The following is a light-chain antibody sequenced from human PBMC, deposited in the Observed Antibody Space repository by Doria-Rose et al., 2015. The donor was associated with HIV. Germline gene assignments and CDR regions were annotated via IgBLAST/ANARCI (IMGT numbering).Light chain of an antibody. Sequence: TQSPGTLSLSPGERATLSCRASQSFSSTYLAWYQQKPGQAPSLLIYDGSTRATGIPDRFSASVSGTDFTLTINRLEPEDFALYYCLQYGTSWTFGQGTKVEI. J-gene: IGKJ1*01. V-gene: IGKV3-20*01. CDR2: DGS. CDR3: LQYGTSWT. CDR1: QSFSSTY.